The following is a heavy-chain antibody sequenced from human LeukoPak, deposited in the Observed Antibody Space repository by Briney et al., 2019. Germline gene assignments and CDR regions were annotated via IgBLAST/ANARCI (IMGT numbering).Heavy chain of an antibody. J-gene: IGHJ4*02. CDR1: GDSISSSFYY. Sequence: SETLSLTCTVSGDSISSSFYYWGWIRQPPGKGLEWIGSIYYGGGTHYNPSLKSRATIFLDTSMNQFSLRLTSVTAADTAVYYCARVTPHSSGYYYGRSFDYWGQGTLVTVSS. CDR2: IYYGGGT. CDR3: ARVTPHSSGYYYGRSFDY. D-gene: IGHD3-22*01. V-gene: IGHV4-39*07.